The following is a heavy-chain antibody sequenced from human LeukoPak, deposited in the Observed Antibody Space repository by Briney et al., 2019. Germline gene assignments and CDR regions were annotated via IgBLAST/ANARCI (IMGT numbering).Heavy chain of an antibody. CDR2: TYYRSTWYN. D-gene: IGHD2-2*01. V-gene: IGHV6-1*01. CDR3: ARRLTQYDCFDP. Sequence: LQTLSLTCAISGDSVPSNSVTWNWIRQSPSRGLEWLGRTYYRSTWYNDCAVSVRGRITVNPDTSKNQFSLHLNSVTPEDTAVYYCARRLTQYDCFDPWGQGILVTVSS. CDR1: GDSVPSNSVT. J-gene: IGHJ5*02.